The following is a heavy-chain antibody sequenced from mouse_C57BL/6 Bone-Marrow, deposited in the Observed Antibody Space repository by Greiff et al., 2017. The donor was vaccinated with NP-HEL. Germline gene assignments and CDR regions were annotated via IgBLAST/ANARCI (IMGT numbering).Heavy chain of an antibody. V-gene: IGHV1-66*01. CDR1: GYSFTSYY. D-gene: IGHD1-2*01. J-gene: IGHJ2*01. Sequence: VQLQESGPELVKPGASVKISCKASGYSFTSYYIHWVKQRPGQGLEWIGWIYPGSGNTKYNEKFKGKATLTADTSSSTAYMQLSSLTSEDSAVYYCARHYYGEPGYFDYWGQGTTLTVSS. CDR3: ARHYYGEPGYFDY. CDR2: IYPGSGNT.